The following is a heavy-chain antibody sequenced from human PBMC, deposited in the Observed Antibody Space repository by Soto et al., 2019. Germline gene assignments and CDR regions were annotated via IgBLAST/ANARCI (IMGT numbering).Heavy chain of an antibody. D-gene: IGHD1-26*01. CDR1: GYTFTSYY. V-gene: IGHV1-46*01. Sequence: ASVKVSCKASGYTFTSYYMHWVRQAPGQGLEWMGIINPSGGSTSYAQKFQGRVTMTRDTSTSTAYMELSSLRSDDTAVYYCAREGGSYYFDYWGQGTLVTVSS. CDR2: INPSGGST. CDR3: AREGGSYYFDY. J-gene: IGHJ4*02.